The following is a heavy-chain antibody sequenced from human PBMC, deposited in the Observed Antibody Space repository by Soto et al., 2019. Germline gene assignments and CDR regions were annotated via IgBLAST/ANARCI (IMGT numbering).Heavy chain of an antibody. CDR3: ARGRGLRRTYSGSWSDYSWFDP. V-gene: IGHV4-34*01. CDR2: INHSGTT. Sequence: PEETLSLTCAVYGGFFSDCYWSWLRQPPGKGLEWVGEINHSGTTKYNPSLKSRVTISVDTSKNQFSLRLTSVTAADTAVYFCARGRGLRRTYSGSWSDYSWFDPWGQGTLVTVSS. D-gene: IGHD6-13*01. CDR1: GGFFSDCY. J-gene: IGHJ5*02.